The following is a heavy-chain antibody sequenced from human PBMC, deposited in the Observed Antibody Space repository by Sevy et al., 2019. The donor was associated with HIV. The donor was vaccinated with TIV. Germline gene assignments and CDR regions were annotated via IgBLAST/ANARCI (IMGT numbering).Heavy chain of an antibody. CDR2: RRSKDYGGAT. Sequence: GGSLRLSCTGSGFTFGDYAMSWFRLAPGMGLEWVGCRRSKDYGGATEYAASVKGRFTISRDDSTSIADLQMNSLKTEDTAVYYCTRGYYYDSSGYSDYWGQGTLVTVSS. CDR3: TRGYYYDSSGYSDY. J-gene: IGHJ4*02. V-gene: IGHV3-49*03. CDR1: GFTFGDYA. D-gene: IGHD3-22*01.